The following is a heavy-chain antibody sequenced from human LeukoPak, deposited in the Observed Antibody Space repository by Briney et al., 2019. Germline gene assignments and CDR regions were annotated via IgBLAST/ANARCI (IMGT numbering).Heavy chain of an antibody. D-gene: IGHD6-13*01. J-gene: IGHJ6*03. Sequence: PGGSLRLSCAASGFTFDDYGMSWVRQAPGKGLEWVSGINWNGGSTGYADSVKGRFTISRDNAKNSLYLQMNSLRAEDTALYYCARDQEVAAAGTHYYYHYMDVWGKGTTVTVSS. V-gene: IGHV3-20*04. CDR2: INWNGGST. CDR3: ARDQEVAAAGTHYYYHYMDV. CDR1: GFTFDDYG.